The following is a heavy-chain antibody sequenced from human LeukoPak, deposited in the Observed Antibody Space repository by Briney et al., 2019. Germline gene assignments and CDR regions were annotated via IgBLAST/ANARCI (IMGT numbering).Heavy chain of an antibody. V-gene: IGHV3-53*04. CDR3: ASSFHWESSGYHRPPES. CDR1: GLTVSSNY. Sequence: GGSLRLSCAASGLTVSSNYMSWVRQAPGEGLEWVSVIYSAGSLFDGSSHYADSVKGRFTISRHDSENTVYLQLNSLRVEDTAVYYCASSFHWESSGYHRPPESWGQGTLVTVSS. D-gene: IGHD3-22*01. J-gene: IGHJ5*02. CDR2: IYSAGSL.